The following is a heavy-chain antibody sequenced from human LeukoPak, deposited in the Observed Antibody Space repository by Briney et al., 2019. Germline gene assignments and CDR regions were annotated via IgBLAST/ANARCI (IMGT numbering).Heavy chain of an antibody. D-gene: IGHD2-2*01. Sequence: PSETLSLTCTVSGDSISSGAHYWSWIRHHPGKGPEWIGYIYYSGSTYYNPSLKSRTTISVDTSKNQFTLKLSSVTAADTAVYYCARHVVSFNWFDPWGQGTPVTVSP. V-gene: IGHV4-31*03. CDR1: GDSISSGAHY. J-gene: IGHJ5*02. CDR2: IYYSGST. CDR3: ARHVVSFNWFDP.